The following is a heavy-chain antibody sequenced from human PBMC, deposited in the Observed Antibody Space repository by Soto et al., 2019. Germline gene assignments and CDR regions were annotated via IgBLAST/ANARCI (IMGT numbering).Heavy chain of an antibody. CDR3: ARHVDTYGMDV. Sequence: QVQLQESGPGLVKASGTLSLTCAVSGGSISSSNWWSWVRQPPGKGLEWIGEIYHSGSTNYNPSLKSRVTTSVDKSKNQFSLKLSSVTAADTAVYYCARHVDTYGMDVWGQGTTVTVSS. CDR2: IYHSGST. J-gene: IGHJ6*02. D-gene: IGHD5-18*01. V-gene: IGHV4-4*02. CDR1: GGSISSSNW.